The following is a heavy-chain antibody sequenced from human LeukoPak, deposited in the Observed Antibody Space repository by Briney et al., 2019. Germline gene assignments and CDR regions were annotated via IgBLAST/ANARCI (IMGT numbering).Heavy chain of an antibody. J-gene: IGHJ1*01. CDR3: VRGIDLPRYAEYCQH. CDR2: IYHSGST. D-gene: IGHD5-12*01. Sequence: PSETLSLTCAVSGGSISSSNWGSWVRQPPGKGREWIGEIYHSGSTNYNPSLKSRVTISVDNSKNQFSLKRSSVTAADTAGFYCVRGIDLPRYAEYCQHWGQGTLVSVSS. V-gene: IGHV4-4*02. CDR1: GGSISSSNW.